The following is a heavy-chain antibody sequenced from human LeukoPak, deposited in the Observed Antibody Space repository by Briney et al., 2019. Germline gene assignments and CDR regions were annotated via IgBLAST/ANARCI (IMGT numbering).Heavy chain of an antibody. J-gene: IGHJ4*02. CDR3: AKDLAVAGLFDY. V-gene: IGHV3-38-3*01. CDR2: ISGGST. D-gene: IGHD6-19*01. Sequence: GGSLRLSCATSGFTVSSNEMSWVRQAPGKGLEWVSSISGGSTYYADSRKGRFTISRDNSKNTLYLQMNSLRAEDTAVYYCAKDLAVAGLFDYWGQGTLVTVSS. CDR1: GFTVSSNE.